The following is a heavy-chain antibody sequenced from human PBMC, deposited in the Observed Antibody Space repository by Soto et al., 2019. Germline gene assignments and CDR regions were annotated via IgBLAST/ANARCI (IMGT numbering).Heavy chain of an antibody. Sequence: EVQLVESGGGLVQPGESLRLSCAGAGVTFRNYWMHWVRQAPGKGLEWVSCTNVDGSNITYADSVKGRFTISRDNARNTVHLQIYSLSAAERTAYLCASVRYY. CDR1: GVTFRNYW. CDR2: TNVDGSNI. V-gene: IGHV3-74*01. CDR3: ASVRYY. J-gene: IGHJ6*01.